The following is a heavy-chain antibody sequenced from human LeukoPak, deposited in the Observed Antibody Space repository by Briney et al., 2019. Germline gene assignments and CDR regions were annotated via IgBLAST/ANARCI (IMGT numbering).Heavy chain of an antibody. J-gene: IGHJ6*02. CDR3: ARDLFGELYTYYYGMDV. Sequence: GRSLRLSCAASGFTFSSYAMHWVRQAPGKGLEWVAVISYDGSNKYYADSVKGRFTISRDNSKNTLYLQMNSLRAEDTAVYYCARDLFGELYTYYYGMDVWGQGTTVTVSS. D-gene: IGHD3-10*01. CDR1: GFTFSSYA. V-gene: IGHV3-30-3*01. CDR2: ISYDGSNK.